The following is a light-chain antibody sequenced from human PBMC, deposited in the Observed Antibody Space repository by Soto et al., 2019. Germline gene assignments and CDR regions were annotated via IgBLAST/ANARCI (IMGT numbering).Light chain of an antibody. V-gene: IGLV1-44*01. CDR1: RSSIGSNT. J-gene: IGLJ1*01. Sequence: QPVLSPPRSACGTRGQRVTISGSRSRSSIGSNTVNWYQHLPGMAHKILIYSNNHRPSGVPDRFSASKAGASDSLAISGLQSGDQGDYYCAAWDASLGGSYVFGSGTKLTVL. CDR2: SNN. CDR3: AAWDASLGGSYV.